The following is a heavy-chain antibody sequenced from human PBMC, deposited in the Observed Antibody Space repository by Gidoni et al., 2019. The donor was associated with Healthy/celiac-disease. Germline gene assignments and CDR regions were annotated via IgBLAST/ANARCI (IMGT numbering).Heavy chain of an antibody. J-gene: IGHJ4*02. CDR1: GYTFTGNY. Sequence: QVQLVQSGAEVKKPGASVKVSGKASGYTFTGNYMHWVRQAPGKGLEWMGWINPNSGGTNYAQKFQGRVTMTRDTSISTAYMELSRLRSDDTAVYYCARLSRGATTWGWYFDYWGQGTLVTVSS. CDR2: INPNSGGT. CDR3: ARLSRGATTWGWYFDY. V-gene: IGHV1-2*02. D-gene: IGHD1-26*01.